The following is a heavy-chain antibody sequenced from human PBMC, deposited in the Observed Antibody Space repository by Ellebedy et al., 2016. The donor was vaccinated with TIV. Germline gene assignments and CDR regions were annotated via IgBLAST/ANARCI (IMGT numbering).Heavy chain of an antibody. CDR3: AKGASLWVTDGFDL. D-gene: IGHD3-16*01. Sequence: GGSLRLSXAASGFILSSYAMSWVRQAPGKGLEWVSTLSGSDGSTWYADSVKGRFTISRDNSKNTLFLQMNSLRAEDTAIYYCAKGASLWVTDGFDLWGRGTVVAVSS. CDR2: LSGSDGST. CDR1: GFILSSYA. J-gene: IGHJ3*01. V-gene: IGHV3-23*01.